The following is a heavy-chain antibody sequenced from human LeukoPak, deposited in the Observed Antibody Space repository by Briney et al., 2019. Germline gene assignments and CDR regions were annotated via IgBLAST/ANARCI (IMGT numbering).Heavy chain of an antibody. CDR1: GGSISSYY. D-gene: IGHD2-15*01. V-gene: IGHV4-59*01. CDR2: IYYSGTT. Sequence: MTSETLSLTCTVSGGSISSYYWSWIRQPPGKGLEWIGYIYYSGTTNYNPSLKSRVTISGDTSKNQFSLKLSSVTAADTAVYYCAREGPRGCFDYWGQGTLVTVSS. J-gene: IGHJ4*02. CDR3: AREGPRGCFDY.